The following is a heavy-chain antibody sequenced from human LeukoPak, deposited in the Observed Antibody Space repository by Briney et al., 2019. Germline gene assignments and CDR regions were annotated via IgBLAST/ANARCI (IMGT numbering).Heavy chain of an antibody. J-gene: IGHJ4*02. CDR3: VKLAGYCSSRSCWYFDC. CDR2: ITGDGSDT. V-gene: IGHV3-23*01. Sequence: GGSLRLSCAASGFNFNIFAMTWVRQAPGKGLEWVSLITGDGSDTYYADSVKGRFTISRDNSKSTLYLQMNSLRGDDTAIYYCVKLAGYCSSRSCWYFDCWGQGTLVTVSS. D-gene: IGHD2-2*01. CDR1: GFNFNIFA.